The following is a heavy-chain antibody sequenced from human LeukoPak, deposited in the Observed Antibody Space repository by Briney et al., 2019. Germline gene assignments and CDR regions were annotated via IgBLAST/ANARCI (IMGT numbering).Heavy chain of an antibody. CDR3: ARLRVQQLASSYYMDV. D-gene: IGHD6-13*01. V-gene: IGHV4-39*01. Sequence: SETLSLTCTVSGDSVTTTNFYWGWIRQAPGKGLEWIGSLYYGVNTYYKPSLKSRVTISVDTSLNQFSLILTSVTAADTGVYYCARLRVQQLASSYYMDVCGKGTTVTVSS. CDR2: LYYGVNT. CDR1: GDSVTTTNFY. J-gene: IGHJ6*03.